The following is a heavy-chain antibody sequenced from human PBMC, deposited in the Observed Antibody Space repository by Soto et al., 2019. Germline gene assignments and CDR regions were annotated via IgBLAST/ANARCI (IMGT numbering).Heavy chain of an antibody. J-gene: IGHJ4*02. V-gene: IGHV3-15*01. CDR2: IKSKTDGGTT. Sequence: LRLSCAASGFTFSNAWMSWVRQAPGKGLEWVGRIKSKTDGGTTDYAAPVKGRFTISRDDSKNTLYLQMNSLKTEDTAVYYCTGSSPVRRLDYWGQGTLVTVSS. D-gene: IGHD6-6*01. CDR3: TGSSPVRRLDY. CDR1: GFTFSNAW.